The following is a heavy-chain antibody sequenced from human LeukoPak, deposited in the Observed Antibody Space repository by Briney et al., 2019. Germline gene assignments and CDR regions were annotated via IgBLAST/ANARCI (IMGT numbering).Heavy chain of an antibody. V-gene: IGHV3-74*01. J-gene: IGHJ4*02. Sequence: PGGSLRLSCAASGFTFSSYWIHWVRQAPGKGLVWVSRINSDGSSTTYADSVKGRFTISRDSAKNTLYLQMNSLTAEDTAVYYCAGIVGAKTYWGQGTLVTVSS. CDR3: AGIVGAKTY. D-gene: IGHD1-26*01. CDR2: INSDGSST. CDR1: GFTFSSYW.